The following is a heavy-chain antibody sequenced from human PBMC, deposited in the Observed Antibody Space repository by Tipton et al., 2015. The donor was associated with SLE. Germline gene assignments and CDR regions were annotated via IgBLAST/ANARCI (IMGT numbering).Heavy chain of an antibody. CDR1: GFTFSNFW. Sequence: GSLRLSCAASGFTFSNFWMSWVRQAPGKGLEWVANIKHDASAKYYLDSVKGRFIISRDNAENSVYLQMNSLRGDDTAVYYCAREVPGGANYFEYWGQGALVTVSA. CDR3: AREVPGGANYFEY. J-gene: IGHJ4*02. CDR2: IKHDASAK. D-gene: IGHD3-10*01. V-gene: IGHV3-7*01.